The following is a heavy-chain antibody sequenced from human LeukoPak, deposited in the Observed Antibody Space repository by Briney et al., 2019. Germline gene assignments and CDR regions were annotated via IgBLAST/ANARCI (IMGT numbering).Heavy chain of an antibody. CDR3: ARDQVVGNWFDP. D-gene: IGHD3-22*01. V-gene: IGHV1-24*01. Sequence: ASVKVSCKVSGYSLTELSMHWVRQAPGKGLEWMGGFDPGNGETIFTKNFQGRVTMTDDTSTDTAYMELSSLRSEDTAVYYCARDQVVGNWFDPWGQGTLVTVSS. CDR2: FDPGNGET. J-gene: IGHJ5*02. CDR1: GYSLTELS.